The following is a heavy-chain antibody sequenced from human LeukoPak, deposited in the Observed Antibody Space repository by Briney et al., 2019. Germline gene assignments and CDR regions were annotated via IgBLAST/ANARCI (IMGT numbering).Heavy chain of an antibody. Sequence: SETLSLTCTVSGGSISSYYWSWIRQPPGKGLEWIGYIYYSVSTNYNPSLKSRVTISVDTSKNQFSLKLSSVTAADTAAYYCARGAIAAADYWGQGTLVTVSS. D-gene: IGHD6-13*01. CDR3: ARGAIAAADY. V-gene: IGHV4-59*01. CDR1: GGSISSYY. CDR2: IYYSVST. J-gene: IGHJ4*02.